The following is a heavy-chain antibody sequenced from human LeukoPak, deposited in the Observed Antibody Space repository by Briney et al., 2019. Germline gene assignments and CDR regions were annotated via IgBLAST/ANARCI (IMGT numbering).Heavy chain of an antibody. Sequence: GGSLRLSCAASGFTFSSYDMHWVRHATGKGVEWVSAIGTAGDTYYPGSVKGRFTISRENAKNSLYLQMNSLRAGDTAVYYCARGLRSSWYNYYYYYGMDVWGQGTTVAVSS. CDR2: IGTAGDT. D-gene: IGHD6-13*01. J-gene: IGHJ6*02. V-gene: IGHV3-13*01. CDR1: GFTFSSYD. CDR3: ARGLRSSWYNYYYYYGMDV.